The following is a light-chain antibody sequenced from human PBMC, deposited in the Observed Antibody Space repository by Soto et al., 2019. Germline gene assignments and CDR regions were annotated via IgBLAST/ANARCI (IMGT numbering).Light chain of an antibody. CDR2: RNN. V-gene: IGLV1-47*01. CDR1: SSNIGSNY. Sequence: QAVVTQPPSASGTPGQRVTISCSGSSSNIGSNYVFWYQHLPGTAPKLLIYRNNQRPSGVPDRFSGSKSGTSASLAISGLRSEYETDYYCAAWDDSLSGVVFGGGTKLTV. CDR3: AAWDDSLSGVV. J-gene: IGLJ2*01.